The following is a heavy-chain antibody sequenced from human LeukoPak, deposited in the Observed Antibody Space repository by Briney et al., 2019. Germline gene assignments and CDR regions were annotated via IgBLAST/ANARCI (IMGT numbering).Heavy chain of an antibody. CDR3: ARLTADGRLYFVD. Sequence: GGSLRLSCXAXXXXVNSNYLSWVRQAPGKGLEWVSTLYNTGNTYYANSVKGRFSISRDNSKNTLFLQMNSLRAEDTAVYYCARLTADGRLYFVDWGPGTLVTVSS. D-gene: IGHD6-13*01. CDR1: XXXVNSNY. J-gene: IGHJ4*02. V-gene: IGHV3-53*01. CDR2: LYNTGNT.